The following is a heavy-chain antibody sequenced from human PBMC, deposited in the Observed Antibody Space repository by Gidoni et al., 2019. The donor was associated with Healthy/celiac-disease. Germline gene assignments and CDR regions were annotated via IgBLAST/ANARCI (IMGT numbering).Heavy chain of an antibody. V-gene: IGHV3-23*01. CDR3: AKGGSSGWFFDY. Sequence: EVQLLEYGGGLVQPGGSLRLSCAASGFTFSSYAMSWVRQAPGKGLEGVSAISGSGGSTYYEDAVKGRFTISRDNSKNTLDLQMNSLRAEDTAVYYCAKGGSSGWFFDYWGQGTLVTVSS. CDR2: ISGSGGST. D-gene: IGHD6-19*01. CDR1: GFTFSSYA. J-gene: IGHJ4*02.